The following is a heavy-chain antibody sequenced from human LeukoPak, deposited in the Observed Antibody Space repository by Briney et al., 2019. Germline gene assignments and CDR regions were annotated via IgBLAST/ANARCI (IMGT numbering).Heavy chain of an antibody. Sequence: SGGSLRLSCAASGFTVSSNYMSWVRQAPGKGLEWVSVIYSGGSTYYADSVKGRFTISRDNSKNTLYLQMNSLRAEDTAVYYCAKRAGDSSSWYYFDCWGQGTLVTVSS. V-gene: IGHV3-53*01. CDR1: GFTVSSNY. D-gene: IGHD6-13*01. CDR2: IYSGGST. CDR3: AKRAGDSSSWYYFDC. J-gene: IGHJ4*02.